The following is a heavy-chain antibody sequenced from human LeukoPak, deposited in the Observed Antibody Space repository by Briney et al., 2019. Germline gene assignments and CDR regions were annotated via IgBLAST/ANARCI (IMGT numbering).Heavy chain of an antibody. CDR1: GFTFSSYG. J-gene: IGHJ4*02. Sequence: PGGSLRLSCAASGFTFSSYGMSWVRQAPGKRLEWVSAISGSGGSTYYADSVKGRFTISRDNSKNTLYLQMNSLRAEDTAVYYCAKANRGYCGGDCYFDYWGQGTLVTVSS. CDR2: ISGSGGST. CDR3: AKANRGYCGGDCYFDY. V-gene: IGHV3-23*01. D-gene: IGHD2-21*02.